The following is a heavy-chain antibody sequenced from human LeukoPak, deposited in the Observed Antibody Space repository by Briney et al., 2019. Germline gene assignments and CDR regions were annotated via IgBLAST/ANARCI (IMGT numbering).Heavy chain of an antibody. V-gene: IGHV4-61*02. J-gene: IGHJ6*03. CDR2: IYTSGST. D-gene: IGHD2-15*01. Sequence: KSSQTLSLTCTVSGGSISSDSYYWSWIRQPAGKGLEWIGRIYTSGSTNYSPSLKSRVTISVDTSKNQFSLKVNFVIAADTAVYYCARGPLGYCTGCNCYPSAFHYMDVWGKGTTVTVSS. CDR1: GGSISSDSYY. CDR3: ARGPLGYCTGCNCYPSAFHYMDV.